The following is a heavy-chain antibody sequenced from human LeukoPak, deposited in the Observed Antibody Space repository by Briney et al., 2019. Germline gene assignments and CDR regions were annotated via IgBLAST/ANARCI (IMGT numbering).Heavy chain of an antibody. Sequence: GGSLRLSCAASGFTFDDYAMYWVRQAPGKGLEWVSAISGSGGSTYYADSVKGRFTISRDNAKNTLYLQMNSLRAEDTAVYYCAKGPWAYSSSCDYWGQGTLVTVSS. D-gene: IGHD6-13*01. CDR2: ISGSGGST. V-gene: IGHV3-23*01. CDR1: GFTFDDYA. CDR3: AKGPWAYSSSCDY. J-gene: IGHJ4*02.